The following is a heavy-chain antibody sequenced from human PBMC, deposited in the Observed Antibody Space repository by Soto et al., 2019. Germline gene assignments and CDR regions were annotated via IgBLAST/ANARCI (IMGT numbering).Heavy chain of an antibody. D-gene: IGHD6-13*01. CDR2: INHSGST. CDR3: ARRSYSSSWYTIGWFDP. J-gene: IGHJ5*02. CDR1: GVSFSGYY. Sequence: SETLSLTCAVYGVSFSGYYWSLLRQPQGKGLEWIGEINHSGSTNYNPSLKSRVTISVDTSKNQFSLKLSSVTAADTAVYYCARRSYSSSWYTIGWFDPWGQGTLVTVSS. V-gene: IGHV4-34*01.